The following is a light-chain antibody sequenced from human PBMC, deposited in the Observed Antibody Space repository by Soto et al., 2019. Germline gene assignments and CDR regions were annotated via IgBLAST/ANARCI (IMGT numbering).Light chain of an antibody. CDR3: QQSYSTTQT. CDR2: KAS. CDR1: QSISRW. J-gene: IGKJ1*01. Sequence: IQMTQSPSTLCSSLGDRVTITCRASQSISRWLAWYQQKPGKAPKLLIYKASSLESGVPSRFSVSVSGTDGTLTISSLQQEDGSTYYCQQSYSTTQTFGQGTKVDIK. V-gene: IGKV1-5*03.